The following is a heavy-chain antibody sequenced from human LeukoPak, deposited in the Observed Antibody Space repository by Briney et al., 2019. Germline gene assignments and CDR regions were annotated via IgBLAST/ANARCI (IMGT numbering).Heavy chain of an antibody. Sequence: PGGSLRLSCAASGFTFSSYAMTWVRQAPGKGMEWVSTISGGGGSRFYADSVKGRFTISRDNSKNTLYLQMNSLRAEDTAVYYCAKDVRITTIVVVITSFDYWGQGTLVTVSS. J-gene: IGHJ4*02. D-gene: IGHD3-22*01. CDR2: ISGGGGSR. CDR3: AKDVRITTIVVVITSFDY. CDR1: GFTFSSYA. V-gene: IGHV3-23*01.